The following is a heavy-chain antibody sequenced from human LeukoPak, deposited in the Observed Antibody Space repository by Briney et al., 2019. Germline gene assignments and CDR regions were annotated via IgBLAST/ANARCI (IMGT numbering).Heavy chain of an antibody. J-gene: IGHJ3*02. CDR3: ARRPLESGAFDI. Sequence: GGSLRLSCAASEFSVGSNYMTWDRQAPGKGLEWVSLIYSGGSTYYADSVKGRFTISRDNSKNTLYLQMNSLRAEDTAVYYCARRPLESGAFDIWGQGTMVTVSS. CDR2: IYSGGST. V-gene: IGHV3-66*04. CDR1: EFSVGSNY.